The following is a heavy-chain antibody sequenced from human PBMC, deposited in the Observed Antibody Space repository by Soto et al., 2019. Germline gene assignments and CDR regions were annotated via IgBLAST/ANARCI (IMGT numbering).Heavy chain of an antibody. CDR3: ATWHEREHAYDV. Sequence: EVDLLESGGGLVQPGGSLRLSCVASGFGLIDFAMSWVRQAPGKGLQWVSAISGSGSDTYYADSVKGRFTISRDTSKNTLYLQMNSLRAEDTALYYCATWHEREHAYDVWGQGTTVTVSS. D-gene: IGHD1-1*01. CDR2: ISGSGSDT. CDR1: GFGLIDFA. V-gene: IGHV3-23*01. J-gene: IGHJ3*01.